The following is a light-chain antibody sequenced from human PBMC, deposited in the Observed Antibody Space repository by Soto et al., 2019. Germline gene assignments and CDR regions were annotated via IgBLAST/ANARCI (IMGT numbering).Light chain of an antibody. CDR2: DVS. Sequence: QSALTQPASVSGSPGQSITISCTGTSSDVGGYNYVSWYQQHPGKAPKFMIYDVSNRPSGVSNRFSGSKSGNTASLTISGLQAEDEADYYCCSYTTSNTPQTVFGTGTKLTVL. V-gene: IGLV2-14*01. J-gene: IGLJ1*01. CDR3: CSYTTSNTPQTV. CDR1: SSDVGGYNY.